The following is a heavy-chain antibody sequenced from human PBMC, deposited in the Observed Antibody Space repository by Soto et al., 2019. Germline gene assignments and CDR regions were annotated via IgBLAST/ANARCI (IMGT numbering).Heavy chain of an antibody. CDR1: GYTFSSYY. J-gene: IGHJ4*02. V-gene: IGHV1-46*01. Sequence: ASVKASCKASGYTFSSYYMHLVRQAPGQGLEWMGIINPSGGNTNFAQKLQGRVTLTTDTSTRTAYMELRSLRSDDTAVYYCARDSDYIIAYWGQGTLVTVSS. CDR2: INPSGGNT. CDR3: ARDSDYIIAY. D-gene: IGHD4-17*01.